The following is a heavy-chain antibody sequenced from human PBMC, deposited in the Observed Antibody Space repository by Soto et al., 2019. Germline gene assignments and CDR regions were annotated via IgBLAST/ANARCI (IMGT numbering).Heavy chain of an antibody. CDR3: ARQGVRGRLWSEFDI. Sequence: QVQLQESGPGLVKPSETLSLTCTVSGGSISGYYWSWIRQPPGKGLEWIGYIHDSGSTNYNPSLKSRVIMSLDTSKNQCALKLSSVTAADTAVYYCARQGVRGRLWSEFDIWGQGTMVTVSS. D-gene: IGHD3-3*01. J-gene: IGHJ3*02. CDR1: GGSISGYY. CDR2: IHDSGST. V-gene: IGHV4-59*08.